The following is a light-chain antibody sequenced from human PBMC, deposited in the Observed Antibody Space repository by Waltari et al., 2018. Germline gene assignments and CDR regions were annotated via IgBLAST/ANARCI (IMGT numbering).Light chain of an antibody. J-gene: IGLJ2*01. CDR2: EAT. Sequence: SWYHQTPAQAPKLIIDEATMRTSGFSNRFSGSKSGNTASLTISGLQAEDEGDYYCCSYTNTHVVFGGGTKLTVL. CDR3: CSYTNTHVV. V-gene: IGLV2-14*02.